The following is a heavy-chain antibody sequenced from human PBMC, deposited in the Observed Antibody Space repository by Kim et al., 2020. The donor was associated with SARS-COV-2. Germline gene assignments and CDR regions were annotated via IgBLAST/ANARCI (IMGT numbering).Heavy chain of an antibody. D-gene: IGHD5-18*01. V-gene: IGHV4-34*01. Sequence: SETLSLTCAVYGGSFSGYYWSWIRQPPGKGLEWIGEINHSGSTNYNPSLKSRVTISVDTSKNQFSLKLSSVTAADTAVYYCARGFRGYSYGLRGWFDPWG. J-gene: IGHJ5*02. CDR1: GGSFSGYY. CDR2: INHSGST. CDR3: ARGFRGYSYGLRGWFDP.